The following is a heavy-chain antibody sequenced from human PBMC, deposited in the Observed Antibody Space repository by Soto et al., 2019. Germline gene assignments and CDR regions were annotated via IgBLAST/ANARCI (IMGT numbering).Heavy chain of an antibody. D-gene: IGHD2-2*01. CDR2: IYPGDSNT. CDR3: AREARFCTMTGCSGPFAMDV. J-gene: IGHJ6*02. Sequence: GESLKISCKGSGYSFANYHIAWVRQMPGKGLEWMGIIYPGDSNTIYSPSFQGQVTISADKSINTAYLQWRSLKASDTAMFYCAREARFCTMTGCSGPFAMDVWGQGTTVTVSS. V-gene: IGHV5-51*01. CDR1: GYSFANYH.